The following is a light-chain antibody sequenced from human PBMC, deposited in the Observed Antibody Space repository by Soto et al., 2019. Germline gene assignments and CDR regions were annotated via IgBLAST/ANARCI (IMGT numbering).Light chain of an antibody. CDR2: DAS. J-gene: IGKJ4*01. CDR3: QQYNDYPLT. V-gene: IGKV1-5*01. Sequence: IQMTQSPSTLSASVGDRVTITCRASESVSSWLAWHQQRQGSAPRLLIYDASSLETGVPSRFSGTRSGTDFTLTISSLQPEDFATYHCQQYNDYPLTFGGGTKVDIK. CDR1: ESVSSW.